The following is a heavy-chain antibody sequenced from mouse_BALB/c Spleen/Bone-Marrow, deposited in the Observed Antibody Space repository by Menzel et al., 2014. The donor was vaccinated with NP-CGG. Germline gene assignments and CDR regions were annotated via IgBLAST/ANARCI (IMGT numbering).Heavy chain of an antibody. V-gene: IGHV5-9*02. CDR2: ISSGGSYT. D-gene: IGHD4-1*01. CDR3: ARPLTGAYFGY. J-gene: IGHJ2*01. Sequence: EVKVVESGGGLVKPGGSLKLSCAASGFAFSSYDMSWVRQTPEKRLEWVATISSGGSYTYYPDSVKGRFTISRDNARNTLYLQMSSLRSEDTALYYCARPLTGAYFGYWGQGTTLTVSS. CDR1: GFAFSSYD.